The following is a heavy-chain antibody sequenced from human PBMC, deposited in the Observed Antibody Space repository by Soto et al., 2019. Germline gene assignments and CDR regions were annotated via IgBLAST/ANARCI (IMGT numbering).Heavy chain of an antibody. J-gene: IGHJ5*02. Sequence: SETLSLTCTVSGNSISSSSYYWDRIRQPPGKGLEWIGPGHSSGNTSQNPSLNRPLTISGDTSKKQISLTLNSPTATDTAGDSCGERAATGSGRFGPWGQGTLVTVAS. D-gene: IGHD3-9*01. CDR3: GERAATGSGRFGP. V-gene: IGHV4-39*01. CDR2: GHSSGNT. CDR1: GNSISSSSYY.